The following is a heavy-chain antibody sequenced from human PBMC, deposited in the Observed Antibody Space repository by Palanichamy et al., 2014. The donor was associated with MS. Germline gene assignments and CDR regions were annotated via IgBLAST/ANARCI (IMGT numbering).Heavy chain of an antibody. V-gene: IGHV3-53*01. CDR1: GFSVNNNY. CDR2: LYSGGPT. Sequence: EVQLVESGGGLIQPGGSLRLSCVVPGFSVNNNYMSWVRQAPGRGLEWVSILYSGGPTYYADSVKGRFTISRDNSKNTLYLQMNSLRAEDTAVYYCARDSLTSGYSGPFDFWGQGTLVTVSS. J-gene: IGHJ4*02. CDR3: ARDSLTSGYSGPFDF. D-gene: IGHD3-22*01.